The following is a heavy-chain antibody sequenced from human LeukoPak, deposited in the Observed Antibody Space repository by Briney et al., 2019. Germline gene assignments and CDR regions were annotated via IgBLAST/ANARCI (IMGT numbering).Heavy chain of an antibody. Sequence: GSLRLSCAASGFTFSSYGMSWVRQAPGKGLEWVSAISGSGVSTYYADSVKGQFTISRDNSKNTLYLQMNSLRAEDTAVYYCAKKGSGLYSTAVWFDPWGQGTLVTVSS. CDR1: GFTFSSYG. J-gene: IGHJ5*02. CDR2: ISGSGVST. CDR3: AKKGSGLYSTAVWFDP. V-gene: IGHV3-23*01. D-gene: IGHD2-15*01.